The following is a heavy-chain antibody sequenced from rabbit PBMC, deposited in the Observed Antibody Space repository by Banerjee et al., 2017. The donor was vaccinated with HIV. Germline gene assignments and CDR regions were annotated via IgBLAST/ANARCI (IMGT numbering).Heavy chain of an antibody. CDR1: GFSFSSYYD. CDR2: IWVASSVGT. CDR3: ARTGSGGVYPFNL. V-gene: IGHV1S40*01. Sequence: VESGGGLVQPGESLTLSCKASGFSFSSYYDMCWVRQAPGKGPEWIACIWVASSVGTKYASWVNGRFTGSKTSSTTVTLQMTSLTAADTATYFCARTGSGGVYPFNLWGQGTLVTVS. J-gene: IGHJ4*01. D-gene: IGHD1-1*01.